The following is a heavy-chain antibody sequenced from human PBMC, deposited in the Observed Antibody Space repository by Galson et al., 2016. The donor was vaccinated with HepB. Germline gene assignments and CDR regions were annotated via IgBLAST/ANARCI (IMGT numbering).Heavy chain of an antibody. CDR3: ARGYGPGSSGFDS. V-gene: IGHV4-31*01. CDR1: GNSISSANYY. CDR2: ISYSGST. D-gene: IGHD3-10*01. J-gene: IGHJ4*02. Sequence: TLSLTCTVFGNSISSANYYWDWVRQHPGKGLEWVGYISYSGSTYYNPSLQGLVSISVDTFKNQFSLRLSSVTAADTAVSYYARGYGPGSSGFDSWGQGTLVTVSS.